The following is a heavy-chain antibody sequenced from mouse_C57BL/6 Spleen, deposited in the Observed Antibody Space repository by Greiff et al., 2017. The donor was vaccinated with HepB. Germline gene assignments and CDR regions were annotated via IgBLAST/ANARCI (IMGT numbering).Heavy chain of an antibody. CDR3: ARIYYGNHWYFDV. Sequence: VQLQQSVAELVRPGASVKLSCTASGFNIKNTYMHWVKQRPEQGLEWIGRIDPANGNTKYAPKFKGKATITADTSSNTAYLHLSSLTSEDTALSYCARIYYGNHWYFDVWGTGTTVTVSS. J-gene: IGHJ1*03. V-gene: IGHV14-3*01. CDR2: IDPANGNT. CDR1: GFNIKNTY. D-gene: IGHD2-1*01.